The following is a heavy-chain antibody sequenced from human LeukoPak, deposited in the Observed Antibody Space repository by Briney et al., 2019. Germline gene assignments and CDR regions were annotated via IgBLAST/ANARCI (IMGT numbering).Heavy chain of an antibody. CDR3: ARDYDSSGYNYFDY. CDR2: ISSSSYI. Sequence: PGGSLRLSCAASGFTFSSYSMNWVRQAPGKGLEWVSSISSSSYIYYADSVKGRFTISRDNAKNSLYLQMNSLRAEDTAVYYCARDYDSSGYNYFDYWGQGTLVTVSS. D-gene: IGHD3-22*01. CDR1: GFTFSSYS. V-gene: IGHV3-21*01. J-gene: IGHJ4*02.